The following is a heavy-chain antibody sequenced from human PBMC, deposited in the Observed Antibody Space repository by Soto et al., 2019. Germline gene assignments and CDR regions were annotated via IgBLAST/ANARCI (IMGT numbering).Heavy chain of an antibody. V-gene: IGHV3-23*01. CDR2: ISSSGGSR. CDR1: GFNFNTFA. Sequence: EEQVSESGGALVQPGGSLRLSCAASGFNFNTFAMSWIGQAPGKGLEWVSHISSSGGSRDYADSVRGRFTISRDNSKNVLFLQMNSLRDDDTATYYCAKDPPSPWTANWVDPWGKGTLVTVSS. D-gene: IGHD1-1*01. J-gene: IGHJ5*02. CDR3: AKDPPSPWTANWVDP.